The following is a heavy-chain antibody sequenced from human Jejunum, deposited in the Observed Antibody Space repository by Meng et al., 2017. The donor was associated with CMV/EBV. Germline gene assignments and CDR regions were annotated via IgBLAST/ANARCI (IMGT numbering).Heavy chain of an antibody. J-gene: IGHJ4*02. Sequence: CKPSGYTFTTYNMHWVRQAPGQRLEWMGWINTGTGDTKYSQKFQGRVTITRDTSASTAYMELSSLTSEDTAVYYCTTPHTTGTLFGYWGQGTLVTVSS. CDR1: GYTFTTYN. D-gene: IGHD1-1*01. CDR2: INTGTGDT. V-gene: IGHV1-3*04. CDR3: TTPHTTGTLFGY.